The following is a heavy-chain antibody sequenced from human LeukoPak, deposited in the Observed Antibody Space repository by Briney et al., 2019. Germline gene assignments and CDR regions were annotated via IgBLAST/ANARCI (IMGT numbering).Heavy chain of an antibody. D-gene: IGHD3-16*01. CDR1: GGSISSYC. J-gene: IGHJ4*02. Sequence: SETLSLTCTVSGGSISSYCWTWIRQPPGKGLEWIGYIYYSGSTNHNPSLKSRVTISVDTSKNQFSLKLSSVTAADTAVYYCAGGMGIRSTNYWGQGTLVTVSS. CDR2: IYYSGST. CDR3: AGGMGIRSTNY. V-gene: IGHV4-59*01.